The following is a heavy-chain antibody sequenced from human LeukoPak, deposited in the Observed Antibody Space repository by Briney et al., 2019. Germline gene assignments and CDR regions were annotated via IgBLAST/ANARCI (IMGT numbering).Heavy chain of an antibody. J-gene: IGHJ4*02. V-gene: IGHV4-31*03. D-gene: IGHD3-10*01. CDR2: IYYSGST. Sequence: PSETLSLTCTVSGGSISSGGYYWSWIRQHPGKGLEWIGYIYYSGSTYYNPSLKSRVTILVDTSKNQFSLKLSSVTAADTAVYYCARGRRMVRGVIRGPLFDYWGQGTLVTVSS. CDR3: ARGRRMVRGVIRGPLFDY. CDR1: GGSISSGGYY.